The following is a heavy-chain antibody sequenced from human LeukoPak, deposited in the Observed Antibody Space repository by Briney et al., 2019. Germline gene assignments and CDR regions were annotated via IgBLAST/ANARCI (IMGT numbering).Heavy chain of an antibody. Sequence: SGGSLRLSCAVSGFTFSSYAMSWVRQAPGKGLEWVSGISGSGGTTYNGDSVRGRFTIYRDSSKNTLYLEMTRLRVEDTAVYYCAKVSSGWYNFDYWGQGILVTVSS. CDR3: AKVSSGWYNFDY. J-gene: IGHJ4*02. CDR2: ISGSGGTT. D-gene: IGHD6-19*01. V-gene: IGHV3-23*01. CDR1: GFTFSSYA.